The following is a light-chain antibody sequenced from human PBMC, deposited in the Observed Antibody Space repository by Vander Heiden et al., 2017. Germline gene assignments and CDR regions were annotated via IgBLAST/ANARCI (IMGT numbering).Light chain of an antibody. J-gene: IGKJ2*01. Sequence: VLLQSPGTLSFSPGERATLSCRASRSISSMYLAWYQQKPGPAHRLLIYAASIRATATPDRCSGSGSGADFTLTSSRLDAEDVAVYYWQHFDSSLYTFGHGTKLEIK. V-gene: IGKV3-20*01. CDR3: QHFDSSLYT. CDR2: AAS. CDR1: RSISSMY.